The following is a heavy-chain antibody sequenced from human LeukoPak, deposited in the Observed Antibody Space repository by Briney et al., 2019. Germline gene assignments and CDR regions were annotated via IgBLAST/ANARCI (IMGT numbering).Heavy chain of an antibody. CDR2: ISYDGSNK. J-gene: IGHJ4*02. CDR1: GFTFSSYG. V-gene: IGHV3-30*18. Sequence: PGGSLRLSCAASGFTFSSYGMHWVRQAPGKGLEWVAVISYDGSNKYYADSVKGRFTISRDNSKNTLYLQMNSLRAEDPAVYYCAEDRRGRITIFYWGQGALVTVSS. D-gene: IGHD3-9*01. CDR3: AEDRRGRITIFY.